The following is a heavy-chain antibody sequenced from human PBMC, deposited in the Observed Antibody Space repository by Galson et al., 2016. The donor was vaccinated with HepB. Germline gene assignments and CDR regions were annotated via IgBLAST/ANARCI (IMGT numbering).Heavy chain of an antibody. V-gene: IGHV1-18*01. Sequence: SVKVSCKASGYTFISNGISWVRQAPGQGLEWMGWISAYNGNTNYAQKLQGRVTMTTDTSTSTAYMELRSLRSDDTAVYYCARTYDSSAYYFVAADVWGQGTQVTVSS. D-gene: IGHD3-22*01. CDR2: ISAYNGNT. J-gene: IGHJ4*02. CDR3: ARTYDSSAYYFVAADV. CDR1: GYTFISNG.